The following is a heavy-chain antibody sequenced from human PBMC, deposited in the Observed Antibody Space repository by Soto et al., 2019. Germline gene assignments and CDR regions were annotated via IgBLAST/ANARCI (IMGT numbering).Heavy chain of an antibody. CDR2: VSGYSWNT. V-gene: IGHV1-18*04. CDR1: GYTCTTYG. D-gene: IGHD4-17*01. Sequence: QVQLVQSGAEVKKPGASVKVSCKASGYTCTTYGITGVRQAPGQGLEGMGWVSGYSWNTNYEQKLQGRLTVTTDTSTNTAYMDLRSLRSDDTAVYYCATVVKAGDYGDYGRYYFDYWGHGTLVTVSS. J-gene: IGHJ4*01. CDR3: ATVVKAGDYGDYGRYYFDY.